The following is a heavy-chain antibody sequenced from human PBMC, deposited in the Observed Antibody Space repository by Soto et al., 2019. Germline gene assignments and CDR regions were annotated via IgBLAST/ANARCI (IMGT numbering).Heavy chain of an antibody. CDR2: IKTDGSSP. D-gene: IGHD3-10*01. V-gene: IGHV3-74*01. Sequence: VQLVESGGGVVQPGRSLRLSCAASGFSFSNNGMHWVRQAPGKGLEWVSRIKTDGSSPNYADSVEGRFTISSDNAKNTLYLQMNSLRAEDTAVYYCARDRIAGSGSCDNWGRGTLVTVSS. CDR3: ARDRIAGSGSCDN. CDR1: GFSFSNNG. J-gene: IGHJ4*02.